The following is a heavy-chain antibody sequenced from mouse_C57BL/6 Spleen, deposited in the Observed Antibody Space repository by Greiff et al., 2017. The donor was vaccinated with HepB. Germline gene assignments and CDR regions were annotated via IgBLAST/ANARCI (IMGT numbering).Heavy chain of an antibody. V-gene: IGHV1-15*01. CDR2: IDPETGGT. CDR1: GYTFTDYE. J-gene: IGHJ1*03. CDR3: TGSFDV. Sequence: SGAELVRPGASVTLSCKASGYTFTDYEMHWVKQTPVHGLEWIGAIDPETGGTAYNQKFKGKAILTADKSSSTAYMELRSLTSEDSAVYYCTGSFDVWGTGTTVTVSS.